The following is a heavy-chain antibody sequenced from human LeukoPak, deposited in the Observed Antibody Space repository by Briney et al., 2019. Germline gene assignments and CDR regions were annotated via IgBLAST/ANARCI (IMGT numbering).Heavy chain of an antibody. V-gene: IGHV4-59*12. J-gene: IGHJ3*01. CDR3: AREWRYCSSTSCYDTVDV. D-gene: IGHD2-2*01. CDR1: GGSISSYY. CDR2: IYYSGST. Sequence: SETLSLTCTVSGGSISSYYWSWIRQPPGKGLEWIGYIYYSGSTNYNPSLKSRVIISIDTSKNQFSLKLNSVTAADTAVYYCAREWRYCSSTSCYDTVDVWGQGTMVTVSS.